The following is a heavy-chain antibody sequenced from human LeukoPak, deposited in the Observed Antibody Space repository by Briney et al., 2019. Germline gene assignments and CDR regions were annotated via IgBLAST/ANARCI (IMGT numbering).Heavy chain of an antibody. Sequence: KPAETLSLTCTVWGGSISSYYGSWLRQPPGRGVEGIGYIYYTGSTNYNPSLKRRVTISVDTSKNQFSLKLSSVTAADTAVYYCARGVVVITTGGVWFDPWGQGTLVTVSS. D-gene: IGHD3-22*01. J-gene: IGHJ5*02. CDR1: GGSISSYY. CDR3: ARGVVVITTGGVWFDP. V-gene: IGHV4-59*01. CDR2: IYYTGST.